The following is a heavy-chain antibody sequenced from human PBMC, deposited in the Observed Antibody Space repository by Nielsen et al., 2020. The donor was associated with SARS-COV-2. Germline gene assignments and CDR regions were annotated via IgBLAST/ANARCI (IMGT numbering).Heavy chain of an antibody. Sequence: GESLKISCAASGFMFNSYWMHWVRQSPGKAPEWGASIKDDGSTTSVADSVKGRFSISRDNAKTTVYLQMNSLRGEDTAVYYCVRSGGGYWDYWGQGTLVTVSS. J-gene: IGHJ4*02. V-gene: IGHV3-74*01. CDR3: VRSGGGYWDY. CDR1: GFMFNSYW. CDR2: IKDDGSTT. D-gene: IGHD2-15*01.